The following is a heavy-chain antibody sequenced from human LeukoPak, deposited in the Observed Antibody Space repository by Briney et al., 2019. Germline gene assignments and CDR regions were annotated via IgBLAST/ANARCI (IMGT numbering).Heavy chain of an antibody. CDR3: AAYYGSGSTPLD. CDR1: GFTFSSYG. D-gene: IGHD3-10*01. J-gene: IGHJ4*02. V-gene: IGHV1-24*01. CDR2: FDPEDGET. Sequence: GGSLRLSCAASGFTFSSYGIHWVRQAPGKGLEWMGGFDPEDGETIYAQKFQGRVTMTEDTSTDTAYMELSSLRSEDTAVYCCAAYYGSGSTPLDWGQGTLVTVSS.